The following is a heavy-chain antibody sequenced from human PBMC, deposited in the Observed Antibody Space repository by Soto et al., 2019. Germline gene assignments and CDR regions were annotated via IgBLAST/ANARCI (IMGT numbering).Heavy chain of an antibody. V-gene: IGHV1-69*12. CDR2: FIPIFGTA. Sequence: QVQLVQSGAEVKKPGSSVKVSCKASGGTFSSYAISWVRQAPGQGLEWMGGFIPIFGTADYAQKFQGRVTITADESTSKAYMELSSLRSEDTAVYYCARGLTGTTLAYGMDVWGQGTTVTVSS. J-gene: IGHJ6*02. D-gene: IGHD1-7*01. CDR1: GGTFSSYA. CDR3: ARGLTGTTLAYGMDV.